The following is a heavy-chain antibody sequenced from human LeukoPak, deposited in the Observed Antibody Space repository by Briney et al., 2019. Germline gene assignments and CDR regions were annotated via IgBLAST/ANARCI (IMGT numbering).Heavy chain of an antibody. Sequence: ASVKVSCKASGYTFTSYAMHWVRQAPGQGLEWMGRINPSSGGTNYAQKFQGRVTMTRDTSISTAYMELSRLRSDDTAVYYCARDRWYYDILTGYYSGMDVWGQGTTVTVSS. J-gene: IGHJ6*02. CDR2: INPSSGGT. CDR1: GYTFTSYA. CDR3: ARDRWYYDILTGYYSGMDV. D-gene: IGHD3-9*01. V-gene: IGHV1-2*06.